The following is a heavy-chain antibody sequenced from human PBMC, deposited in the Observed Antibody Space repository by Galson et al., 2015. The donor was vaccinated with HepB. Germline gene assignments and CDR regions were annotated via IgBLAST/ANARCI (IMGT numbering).Heavy chain of an antibody. V-gene: IGHV3-13*05. CDR1: GFTFSSYD. Sequence: SLRLSCAASGFTFSSYDMHWVRQATGKGLEWVSAIGTAGDPYYPGSVKGRFTISRDNSKNTLYLQMNSLRAEDTAVYYCARAARRYYDSSEPWFDPWGQGTLVTVSS. D-gene: IGHD3-22*01. J-gene: IGHJ5*02. CDR3: ARAARRYYDSSEPWFDP. CDR2: IGTAGDP.